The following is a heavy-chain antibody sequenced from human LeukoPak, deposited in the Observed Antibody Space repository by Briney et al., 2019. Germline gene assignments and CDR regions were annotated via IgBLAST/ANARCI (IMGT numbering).Heavy chain of an antibody. Sequence: PGGPLRLSCAASGFTFSRYNMNWVRQAPGKGLEWVSSISGTGTYKFYSDSVKGRFTISRDNAKNSLYLQMDGLRAEDTAVYYCARDFNNWSDDFWGQGTLVTVSS. V-gene: IGHV3-21*01. CDR3: ARDFNNWSDDF. CDR2: ISGTGTYK. D-gene: IGHD1-1*01. J-gene: IGHJ4*02. CDR1: GFTFSRYN.